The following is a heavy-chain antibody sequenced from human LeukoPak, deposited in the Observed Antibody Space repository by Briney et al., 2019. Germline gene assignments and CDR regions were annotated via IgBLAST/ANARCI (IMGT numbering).Heavy chain of an antibody. D-gene: IGHD3-10*01. CDR3: TRVSGSYDASDI. V-gene: IGHV3-48*01. CDR2: ISSTGGTI. Sequence: GGSLRLSCVGSGFTFSNYLMNWVRQAPGKGLEWVSFISSTGGTIYYADSVKGRFTVSRDNAKKSLLLQMNSLRAEDTAAYYRTRVSGSYDASDIWGQGTMVIVSS. CDR1: GFTFSNYL. J-gene: IGHJ3*02.